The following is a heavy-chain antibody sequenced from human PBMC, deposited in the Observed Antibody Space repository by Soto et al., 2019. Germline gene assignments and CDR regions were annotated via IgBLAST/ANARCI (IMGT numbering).Heavy chain of an antibody. CDR2: INHSGST. D-gene: IGHD5-12*01. CDR3: ARGLDIVTTIYYFDD. V-gene: IGHV4-34*01. CDR1: GGSFSGYY. Sequence: SSETLSLTCAVYGGSFSGYYWSWIRQPPGKGLEWIGEINHSGSTNYNPSLKSRVTISVDTSKNQFSLKLSSVTAADTAVYYCARGLDIVTTIYYFDDWGQGTLVTVSS. J-gene: IGHJ4*02.